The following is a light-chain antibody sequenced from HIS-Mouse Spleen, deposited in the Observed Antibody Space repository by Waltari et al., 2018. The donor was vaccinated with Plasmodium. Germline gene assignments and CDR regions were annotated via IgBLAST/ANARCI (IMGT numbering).Light chain of an antibody. CDR1: SSDVGGYNY. V-gene: IGLV2-8*01. CDR3: SSYAGSNNYV. J-gene: IGLJ1*01. CDR2: EVS. Sequence: QSALTQPPSASGSPGQSVTISCTGTSSDVGGYNYVSWYPQHPGKAPKLMIYEVSTRPSGVPDRFSGSKSGNTASLTVSGLQAEDEADYYCSSYAGSNNYVFGTGTKVTVL.